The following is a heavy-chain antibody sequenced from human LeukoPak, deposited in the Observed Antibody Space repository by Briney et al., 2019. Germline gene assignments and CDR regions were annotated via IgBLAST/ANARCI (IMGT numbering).Heavy chain of an antibody. Sequence: SETLSLTCAVYGGSFSGYYWSWIRQPPGKGLEWIGEINHSGSTNYNPSLKSRVTISVDTSKNQFSLKLSSVTAADTAVYYCARVLRGYSYGCLDYWGQGTLVTVSS. CDR2: INHSGST. D-gene: IGHD5-18*01. V-gene: IGHV4-34*01. CDR3: ARVLRGYSYGCLDY. CDR1: GGSFSGYY. J-gene: IGHJ4*02.